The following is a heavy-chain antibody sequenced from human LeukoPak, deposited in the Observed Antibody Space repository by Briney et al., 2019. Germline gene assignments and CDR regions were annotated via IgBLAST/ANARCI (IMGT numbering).Heavy chain of an antibody. Sequence: KPSETLSLTCTVSGGSMSTSSYFWGWIRQPPGRGLEWIGTIHYSGRTYYNSSLKSRVTISVDTSKNQFSLNLSSVTPADTAVYYCARHLEADAFDIWGQGTMVTVSS. J-gene: IGHJ3*02. CDR1: GGSMSTSSYF. CDR2: IHYSGRT. V-gene: IGHV4-39*01. D-gene: IGHD1-1*01. CDR3: ARHLEADAFDI.